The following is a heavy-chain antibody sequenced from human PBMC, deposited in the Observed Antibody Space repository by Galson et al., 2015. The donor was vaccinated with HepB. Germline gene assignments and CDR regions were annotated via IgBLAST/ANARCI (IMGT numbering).Heavy chain of an antibody. D-gene: IGHD6-13*01. CDR1: GFTFSSYA. CDR2: ISYDGSNK. CDR3: ARDGAYSSSWYGPYYYYYGMDV. V-gene: IGHV3-30-3*01. J-gene: IGHJ6*02. Sequence: SLRLSCAASGFTFSSYAMHWVRQAPGKGLEWVAVISYDGSNKYYADSVKGRFTISRDNSKNTLYLQMNSLRAEDTAVYYCARDGAYSSSWYGPYYYYYGMDVWGQGTTVTVSS.